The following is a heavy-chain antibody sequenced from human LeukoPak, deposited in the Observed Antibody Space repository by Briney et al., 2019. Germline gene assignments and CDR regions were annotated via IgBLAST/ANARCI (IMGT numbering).Heavy chain of an antibody. CDR3: ARGLRDYVFDY. Sequence: SETLSLTCAVYGGSFSGYYWSWIRQPPGKGLEWIGEINHSGSTNYNPSLKSRVTISVDTSKNQFSLKLSSVTAADTAVYYCARGLRDYVFDYWGQGTLVTVPS. CDR2: INHSGST. CDR1: GGSFSGYY. V-gene: IGHV4-34*01. D-gene: IGHD4-17*01. J-gene: IGHJ4*02.